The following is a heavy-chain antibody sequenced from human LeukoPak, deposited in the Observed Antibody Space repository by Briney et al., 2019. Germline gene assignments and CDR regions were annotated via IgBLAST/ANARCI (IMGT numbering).Heavy chain of an antibody. V-gene: IGHV3-11*01. CDR3: ARSKGSGSYYPRGSYWYFDL. J-gene: IGHJ2*01. D-gene: IGHD1-26*01. CDR1: GFTFSDYY. CDR2: ISSSGSTI. Sequence: PGGSLRLSCAASGFTFSDYYMSWIRQAPGKGLEWVSYISSSGSTIYYADSVKGRFTISRDNAKNSLYLQMNSLRAEDTAVYYCARSKGSGSYYPRGSYWYFDLWGRGTLVTVSS.